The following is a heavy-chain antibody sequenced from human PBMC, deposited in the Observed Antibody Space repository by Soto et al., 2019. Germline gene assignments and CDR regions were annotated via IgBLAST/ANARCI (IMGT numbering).Heavy chain of an antibody. V-gene: IGHV4-59*08. D-gene: IGHD1-26*01. CDR2: IYYSGST. J-gene: IGHJ4*02. CDR3: ARHGRRANIDY. CDR1: GGPISSYY. Sequence: SETLSLTCTVSGGPISSYYWSWIRQPPGKGLEWIGYIYYSGSTNYNPSLKSRVTISVDTSKNQFSLKLSSVTAADTTVYYCARHGRRANIDYWGQGTLVTVSS.